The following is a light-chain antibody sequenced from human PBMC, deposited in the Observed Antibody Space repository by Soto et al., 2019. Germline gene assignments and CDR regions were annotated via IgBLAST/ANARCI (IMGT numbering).Light chain of an antibody. CDR2: WAS. Sequence: DIVMTQSPDSLAVSLGERATINCKSSQSVLFSSNNKNYLAWYQQKPGQPPKLLIYWASTRESGVPDRFSGSGSGTDFTLTISALQAEDVAVYYCQQYHTTPLAFGGGTKVAIK. J-gene: IGKJ4*01. CDR3: QQYHTTPLA. CDR1: QSVLFSSNNKNY. V-gene: IGKV4-1*01.